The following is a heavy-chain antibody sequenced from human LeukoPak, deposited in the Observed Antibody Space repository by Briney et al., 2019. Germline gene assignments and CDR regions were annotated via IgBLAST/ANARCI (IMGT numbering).Heavy chain of an antibody. V-gene: IGHV3-30*18. Sequence: GRSLRLSCAASGFTFSNYGMHWVRQAPGKGLEWVAVISYDGSNKYYTDSVKGRFTISRDNSKNTLYLQMNNRRAEDTAVYYCAKDRTAGYDGLVDYWGQGTLVTVSS. CDR2: ISYDGSNK. D-gene: IGHD5-12*01. J-gene: IGHJ4*02. CDR3: AKDRTAGYDGLVDY. CDR1: GFTFSNYG.